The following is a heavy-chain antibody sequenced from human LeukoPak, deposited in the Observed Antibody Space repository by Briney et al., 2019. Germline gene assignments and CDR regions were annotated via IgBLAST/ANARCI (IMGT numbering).Heavy chain of an antibody. D-gene: IGHD3-10*01. J-gene: IGHJ5*02. CDR3: ATLRGSGSYYNENWFDH. CDR1: GFTFSSYA. Sequence: PGGSLRLSCAASGFTFSSYALSCVRQAPGKGLEYVSAISGSGRDTYYADSVRGRFTISRDNSKNTLYLQMNSLRAEDTAVYYCATLRGSGSYYNENWFDHWGQGTLATVSS. V-gene: IGHV3-23*01. CDR2: ISGSGRDT.